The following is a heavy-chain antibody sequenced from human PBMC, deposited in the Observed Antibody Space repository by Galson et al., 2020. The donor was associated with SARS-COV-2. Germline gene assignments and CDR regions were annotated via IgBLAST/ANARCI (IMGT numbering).Heavy chain of an antibody. J-gene: IGHJ4*02. V-gene: IGHV1-24*01. CDR2: FDPEDGET. CDR1: GYTLTELS. Sequence: ASVKVSCKVSGYTLTELSMHWVRQAPGKGLEWMGGFDPEDGETIYAQKFQGRVTMTEDTSTDTAYMELSSLRSEDTAVYYCATVFASLRPHMVYYWGQGTLVTVSS. D-gene: IGHD2-8*01. CDR3: ATVFASLRPHMVYY.